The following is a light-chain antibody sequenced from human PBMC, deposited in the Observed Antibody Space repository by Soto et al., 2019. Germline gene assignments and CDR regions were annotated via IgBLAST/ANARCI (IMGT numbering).Light chain of an antibody. CDR3: SSYTSSSPPSWV. CDR2: EVS. Sequence: QSALTQPASVSGSPGQSITISCTGTSSDVGGYNYVSWYQQHPGKAPKLMIYEVSNRPSGVSNRFSGSKSGNTASLTISGLQAEDEADYYCSSYTSSSPPSWVFGGGTKLTVL. J-gene: IGLJ3*02. V-gene: IGLV2-14*01. CDR1: SSDVGGYNY.